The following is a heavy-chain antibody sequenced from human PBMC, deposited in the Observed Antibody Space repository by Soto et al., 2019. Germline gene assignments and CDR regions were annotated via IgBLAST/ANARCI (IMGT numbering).Heavy chain of an antibody. D-gene: IGHD5-12*01. CDR2: TYYSGST. V-gene: IGHV4-39*01. CDR1: PGSIRTSTYY. Sequence: PSLTRCLTCTVSPGSIRTSTYYWGLIRHPPGKGLEWIGSTYYSGSTYYNPSLRSRVTISVDTSKNQFSLKLSSVTAADTAVYFCESRPDMASTIEDYWGQGPLLTVS. J-gene: IGHJ4*02. CDR3: ESRPDMASTIEDY.